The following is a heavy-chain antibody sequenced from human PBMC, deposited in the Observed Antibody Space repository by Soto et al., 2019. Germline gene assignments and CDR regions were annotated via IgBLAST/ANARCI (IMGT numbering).Heavy chain of an antibody. CDR2: ISSSSSTI. CDR1: GFTFSSYS. J-gene: IGHJ4*02. V-gene: IGHV3-48*01. D-gene: IGHD3-3*01. CDR3: ARDAPYYDFWSGGIDY. Sequence: GGSLRLSCAASGFTFSSYSMNWVRQAPGKGLEWVSYISSSSSTIYYADSVKGRFTISRDNAKNSLYLQMNSLRAEDTAVYYCARDAPYYDFWSGGIDYWGQGTLVTVSS.